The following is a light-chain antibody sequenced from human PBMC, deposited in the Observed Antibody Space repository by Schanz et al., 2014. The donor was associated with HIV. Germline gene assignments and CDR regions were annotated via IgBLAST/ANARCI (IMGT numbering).Light chain of an antibody. CDR1: QDISNY. J-gene: IGKJ2*01. Sequence: DTQMTQSPSSLSASVGDRVTITCQARQDISNYLNWYQQKPGTAPKLLIYDASHLERGVPSRFSGSGSGTEFTLTISGLQPDDLATYYCQQYESYPYTFGQGTKLEIK. V-gene: IGKV1-33*01. CDR3: QQYESYPYT. CDR2: DAS.